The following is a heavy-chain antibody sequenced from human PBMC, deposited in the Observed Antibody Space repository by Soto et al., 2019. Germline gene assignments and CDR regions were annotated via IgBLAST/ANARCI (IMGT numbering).Heavy chain of an antibody. D-gene: IGHD3-3*01. Sequence: SETLSLTCTVSGGSISSSSYYWGWIRQPPGRGLEWIGSIYYSGSTYYNPSLKSRVTISVDTSKNQFSLKLSSVTAADTAVYYCAREDGYDFWSGYHPGMDVWGQGTTVTVSS. J-gene: IGHJ6*02. CDR2: IYYSGST. CDR3: AREDGYDFWSGYHPGMDV. V-gene: IGHV4-39*02. CDR1: GGSISSSSYY.